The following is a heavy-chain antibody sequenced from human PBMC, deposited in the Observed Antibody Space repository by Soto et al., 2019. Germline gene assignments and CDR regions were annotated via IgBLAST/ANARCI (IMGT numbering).Heavy chain of an antibody. J-gene: IGHJ4*02. V-gene: IGHV4-39*01. CDR2: IYYSGST. CDR3: ARRGGVAAAICRY. Sequence: QLQLQESGPGLVKPSETLSLTCTVSGGSISSSSYYWGWIRQPPGKGLEWIVRIYYSGSTYYNPSLKCLVTISVDPSKNQFALKLSSVTAADTAVYYGARRGGVAAAICRYWGQGTLVTVSS. D-gene: IGHD6-13*01. CDR1: GGSISSSSYY.